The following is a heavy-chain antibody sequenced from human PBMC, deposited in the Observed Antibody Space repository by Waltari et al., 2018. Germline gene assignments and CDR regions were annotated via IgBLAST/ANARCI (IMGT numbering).Heavy chain of an antibody. Sequence: QVQLQESGPGLVKPSETLSLTCTVSGGPISSYYWSWIRQPPGKGLEWIGYIYYSGSTNYNPSLKSRVTISVDTSKNQFSLKLSSVTAADTAVYYCARGDYGSDYWGQGTLVTVSS. CDR2: IYYSGST. D-gene: IGHD4-17*01. CDR1: GGPISSYY. V-gene: IGHV4-59*01. CDR3: ARGDYGSDY. J-gene: IGHJ4*02.